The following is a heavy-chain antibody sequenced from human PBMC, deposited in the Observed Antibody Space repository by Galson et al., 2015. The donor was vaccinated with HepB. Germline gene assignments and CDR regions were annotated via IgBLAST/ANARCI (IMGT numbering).Heavy chain of an antibody. CDR2: INPSGGST. D-gene: IGHD2-21*02. J-gene: IGHJ6*02. V-gene: IGHV1-46*03. CDR3: ARELLAYCGGDCYSHYYYGMDV. CDR1: GYTFTSYY. Sequence: SVKVSCKASGYTFTSYYMHWVRQAPGQGLEWMGIINPSGGSTSYAQKFQGRVTMTRDTSTSTVYMELSSLRSEDTAVYYCARELLAYCGGDCYSHYYYGMDVWGQGTTVTVSS.